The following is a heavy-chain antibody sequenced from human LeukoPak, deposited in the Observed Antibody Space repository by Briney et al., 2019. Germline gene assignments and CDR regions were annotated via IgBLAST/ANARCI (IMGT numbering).Heavy chain of an antibody. CDR3: AALTLTRVAGRGWFDA. CDR1: GDSISNNNWS. Sequence: SETLSLTCSVSGDSISNNNWSRAWIRQLPGKGLEWIGTMPFDEKVSDNEIPSYNPSLKGRVTISAEKSKNQLSLKVKSVTAADTASYYCAALTLTRVAGRGWFDAWGQGTLVIVSS. J-gene: IGHJ5*02. V-gene: IGHV4-39*01. D-gene: IGHD4-11*01. CDR2: MPFDEKVSDNEIP.